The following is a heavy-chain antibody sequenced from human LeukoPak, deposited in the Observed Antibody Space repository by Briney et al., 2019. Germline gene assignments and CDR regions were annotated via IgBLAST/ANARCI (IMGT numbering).Heavy chain of an antibody. CDR1: EFTFADHA. D-gene: IGHD5-18*01. V-gene: IGHV3-49*04. CDR2: IRSKAYRGTT. Sequence: GRSLRLSCTASEFTFADHAMSWVRQAPGKGLEWVGFIRSKAYRGTTEYAPAVKGRFTISRDDSKSVAYLQMNNLQTEDTAVYYCARGPIHLWLYYAMDVWGQGTTVIVSS. CDR3: ARGPIHLWLYYAMDV. J-gene: IGHJ6*02.